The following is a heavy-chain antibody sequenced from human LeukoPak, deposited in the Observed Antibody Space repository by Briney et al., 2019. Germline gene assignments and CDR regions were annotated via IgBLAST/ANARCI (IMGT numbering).Heavy chain of an antibody. CDR1: GFTFGIYT. Sequence: GGSLILSCAASGFTFGIYTMVWLRQAPGKGPEWVAVTSYDERNKYYADSVKGRFTISRDNSNSILYLQMDSLRPEDTAMYYCARDWGVDSWGQGTLVTVSS. CDR3: ARDWGVDS. V-gene: IGHV3-30*04. J-gene: IGHJ4*02. CDR2: TSYDERNK. D-gene: IGHD3-10*01.